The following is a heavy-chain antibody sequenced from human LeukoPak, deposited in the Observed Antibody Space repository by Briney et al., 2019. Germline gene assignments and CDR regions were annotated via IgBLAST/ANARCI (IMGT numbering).Heavy chain of an antibody. Sequence: PSETLSLTCTVSGYSISSAYYWAWIRQPPGKTLEWIGSIYSSGSTYYNSSLQSRVIIIIDTPKNHFSLTLSSVTAADTAVYYCARSDGYGLVDIWGQGTMVTVSS. D-gene: IGHD3-10*01. V-gene: IGHV4-38-2*02. J-gene: IGHJ3*02. CDR3: ARSDGYGLVDI. CDR2: IYSSGST. CDR1: GYSISSAYY.